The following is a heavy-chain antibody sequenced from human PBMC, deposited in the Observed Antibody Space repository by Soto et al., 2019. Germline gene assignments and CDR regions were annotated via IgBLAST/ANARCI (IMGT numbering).Heavy chain of an antibody. D-gene: IGHD6-6*01. CDR3: ARGGSSSGRRYKFDP. Sequence: PSETLSLTCTVSGGSISSGGYYWSWIRQHPGKGLEWIGYIYYSGSTYYNPSLKSRVTISVDTSKNQFSLKLSSVTAADTAVYYCARGGSSSGRRYKFDPWGQGTLVTVSS. CDR1: GGSISSGGYY. V-gene: IGHV4-31*03. CDR2: IYYSGST. J-gene: IGHJ5*02.